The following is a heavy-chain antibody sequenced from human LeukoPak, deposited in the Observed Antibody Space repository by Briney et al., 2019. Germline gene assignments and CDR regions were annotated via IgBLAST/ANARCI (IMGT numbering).Heavy chain of an antibody. CDR2: ISVSGSST. Sequence: VGSLRLSCAASGFTFSTYALSWVRQAPGEGLEWVSTISVSGSSTYYADSVKGRFTISRDNSKNTLYLQMNSLRAEDTAVYYCAKDLYGYVSNWFDPWGQGTLVTVSS. CDR3: AKDLYGYVSNWFDP. CDR1: GFTFSTYA. D-gene: IGHD5-12*01. J-gene: IGHJ5*02. V-gene: IGHV3-23*01.